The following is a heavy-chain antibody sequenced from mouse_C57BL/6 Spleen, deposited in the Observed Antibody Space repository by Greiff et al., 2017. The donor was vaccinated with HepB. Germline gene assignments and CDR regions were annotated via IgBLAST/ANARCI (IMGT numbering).Heavy chain of an antibody. CDR3: TRGGDDGYPYYYAMDY. CDR1: GFTFSSYA. J-gene: IGHJ4*01. Sequence: EVKLVESGEGLVKPGGSLKLSCAASGFTFSSYAMSWVRQTPEKRLEWVAYISSGGDYIYYADTVKGRFTISRDNARNTLYLQMSSLKSEDTAMYYCTRGGDDGYPYYYAMDYWGQGTSVTVSS. CDR2: ISSGGDYI. D-gene: IGHD2-3*01. V-gene: IGHV5-9-1*02.